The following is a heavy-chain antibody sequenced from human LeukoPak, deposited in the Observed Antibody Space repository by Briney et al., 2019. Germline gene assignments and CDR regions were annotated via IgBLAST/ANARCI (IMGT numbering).Heavy chain of an antibody. V-gene: IGHV1-46*01. J-gene: IGHJ4*02. CDR2: INPSGGST. CDR1: GYTFTGYY. CDR3: ARDLSGYYDSSGPDY. D-gene: IGHD3-22*01. Sequence: ASVKVSCKASGYTFTGYYMHWVRQAPGQGLEWMGIINPSGGSTSYAQKFQGRVTMTRDTSTSTVYMELSSLRSEDTAVYYCARDLSGYYDSSGPDYWGQGTLVTVSS.